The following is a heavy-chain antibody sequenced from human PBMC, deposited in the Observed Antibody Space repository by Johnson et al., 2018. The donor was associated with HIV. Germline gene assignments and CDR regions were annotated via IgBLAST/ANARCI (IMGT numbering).Heavy chain of an antibody. Sequence: VQLVESGGGLVKPGGSLRLSCVGSGFTFSNAWMSWVRQAPGQGLEWIGRIKSKTDGGTTDYAAPVKGRFSISRDDSKTTVYLQINSLKTDDTAVYFCSIDPIFLGYWYHSSPWGQGTMVTVSS. D-gene: IGHD2-2*01. CDR2: IKSKTDGGTT. J-gene: IGHJ3*01. CDR1: GFTFSNAW. V-gene: IGHV3-15*01. CDR3: SIDPIFLGYWYHSSP.